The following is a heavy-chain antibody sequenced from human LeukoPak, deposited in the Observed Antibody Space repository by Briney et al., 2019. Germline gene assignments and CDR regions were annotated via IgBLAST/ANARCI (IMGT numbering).Heavy chain of an antibody. D-gene: IGHD3-9*01. J-gene: IGHJ6*02. CDR2: ISSSSSTI. CDR1: GFTFSSYS. CDR3: ARAPASDILTGPHPHYGMDV. Sequence: PGGSLRLSCAASGFTFSSYSMNWVRQAPGKGLEWVSYISSSSSTIYYADSVKGRFTISRDNAKNSLYLQMNSLRAEDTAVYYCARAPASDILTGPHPHYGMDVWGQGTTVTVSS. V-gene: IGHV3-48*04.